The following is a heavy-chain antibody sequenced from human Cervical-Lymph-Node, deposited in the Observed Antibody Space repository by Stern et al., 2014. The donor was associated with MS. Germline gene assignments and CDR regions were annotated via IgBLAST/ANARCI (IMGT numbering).Heavy chain of an antibody. CDR1: GYTFTSYD. Sequence: VQLVQSGAEVKKPGASVKVSCKASGYTFTSYDINWVRQATGQGLEWMGWMNPNSGNTGYAQKFQGRVPMTRNTSISTAYMELSSLRSEDTAVYYCARAQGAYYYYGMDVWGQGTTVTVSS. J-gene: IGHJ6*02. V-gene: IGHV1-8*01. CDR2: MNPNSGNT. CDR3: ARAQGAYYYYGMDV. D-gene: IGHD3-16*01.